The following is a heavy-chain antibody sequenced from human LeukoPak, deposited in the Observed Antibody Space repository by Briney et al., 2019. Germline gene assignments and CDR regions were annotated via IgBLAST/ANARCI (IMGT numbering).Heavy chain of an antibody. CDR1: GGSISSYY. V-gene: IGHV4-59*08. Sequence: SETLSLTCTVSGGSISSYYWSWIRQPPGKGLEWLGYIYYSGSTNYNPSLKSRVTISVDTSENQFSLKLSSVTAADTAVYYCARIVCTSASCPKRYAFDIWGQGTMVTVSS. CDR3: ARIVCTSASCPKRYAFDI. CDR2: IYYSGST. D-gene: IGHD2-2*01. J-gene: IGHJ3*02.